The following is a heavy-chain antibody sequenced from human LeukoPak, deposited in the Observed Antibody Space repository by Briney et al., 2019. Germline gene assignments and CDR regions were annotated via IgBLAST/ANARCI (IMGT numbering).Heavy chain of an antibody. V-gene: IGHV1-46*01. CDR3: ARAGAAVTMFFDF. J-gene: IGHJ4*02. D-gene: IGHD4-17*01. CDR2: INPSSGGT. Sequence: ASVKVSCKASGYTFTRHYMNWVRQAPGQGLEWMGKINPSSGGTGYAQKFQGRVTLTTDTSTSTAYMELRSLTSDDTALYYCARAGAAVTMFFDFWGQGTLVTVSS. CDR1: GYTFTRHY.